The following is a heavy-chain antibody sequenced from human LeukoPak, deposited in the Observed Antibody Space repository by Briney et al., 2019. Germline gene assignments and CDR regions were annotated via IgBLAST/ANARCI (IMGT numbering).Heavy chain of an antibody. CDR2: ISSSSYI. CDR3: ARVEWDRANPN. V-gene: IGHV3-21*01. Sequence: GGSLRLSCAASGFTFSSYSMNWVRQAPGKGLEWVSSISSSSYIYYADSVKGRFTISRDNAKNSLYLQMNSLRAEDTAVYYCARVEWDRANPNWGQGTLVTVSS. CDR1: GFTFSSYS. D-gene: IGHD3-3*01. J-gene: IGHJ4*02.